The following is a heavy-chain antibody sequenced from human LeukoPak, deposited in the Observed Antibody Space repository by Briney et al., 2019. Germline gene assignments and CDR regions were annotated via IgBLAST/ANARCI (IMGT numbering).Heavy chain of an antibody. D-gene: IGHD1-1*01. CDR1: GFTFSHYA. Sequence: GGSLRLSCAASGFTFSHYAMSWVRQAPGKGLEWVSVISGSASNKYYADYADSVKGRFTISRDNSKNTLYLQMNSLRVEDTAVYYCARGYSNHDYWGQGTLVTVSS. CDR2: ISGSASNKYYA. CDR3: ARGYSNHDY. J-gene: IGHJ4*02. V-gene: IGHV3-23*01.